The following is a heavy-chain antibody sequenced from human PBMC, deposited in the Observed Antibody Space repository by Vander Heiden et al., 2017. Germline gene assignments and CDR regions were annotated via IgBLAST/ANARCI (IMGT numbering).Heavy chain of an antibody. D-gene: IGHD3-22*01. CDR2: IYYSGST. CDR1: GGSISSGDYY. J-gene: IGHJ5*02. V-gene: IGHV4-30-4*01. Sequence: QVQLQESGPGLVKPSQNLSLTCTVSGGSISSGDYYWSWIRQPPGKGLEWIGYIYYSGSTYYNPSLKSRVTISVDTSKNQFSLKLSSVTAADTAVYYCARGGVGYDRGFDPWGQGTLVTVSS. CDR3: ARGGVGYDRGFDP.